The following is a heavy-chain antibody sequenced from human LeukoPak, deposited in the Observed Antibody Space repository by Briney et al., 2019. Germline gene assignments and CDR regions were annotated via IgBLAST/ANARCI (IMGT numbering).Heavy chain of an antibody. CDR3: ARDLLLWFGETKDAFDI. J-gene: IGHJ3*02. V-gene: IGHV3-48*02. Sequence: PGGSLRLSCAASGFTFSSYSMNWVRQAPGKGLEWVSYISSSSSTVYYADSVKGRFTISRDNAKNSLYLQMNSLRDEDTAVYYCARDLLLWFGETKDAFDIWGQGTMVTVSS. CDR2: ISSSSSTV. D-gene: IGHD3-10*01. CDR1: GFTFSSYS.